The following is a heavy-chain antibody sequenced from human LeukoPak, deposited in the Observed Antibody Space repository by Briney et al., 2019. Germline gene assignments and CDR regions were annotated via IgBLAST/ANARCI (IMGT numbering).Heavy chain of an antibody. Sequence: PGGSLTLSCAASGFTLSSYLMRCARPPPGGGREWVAYIMQEGRQQHYLHSVTGRLTSSRDNAKNSLYLQMNSLRAEDTAVYYCARGRTAAPPEYYYYYHRDVWGKGTTVTVSS. CDR3: ARGRTAAPPEYYYYYHRDV. D-gene: IGHD6-13*01. CDR1: GFTLSSYL. V-gene: IGHV3-7*01. CDR2: IMQEGRQQ. J-gene: IGHJ6*03.